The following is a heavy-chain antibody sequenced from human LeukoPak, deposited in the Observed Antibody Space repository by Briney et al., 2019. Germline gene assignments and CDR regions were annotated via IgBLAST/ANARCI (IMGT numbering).Heavy chain of an antibody. V-gene: IGHV3-7*01. CDR1: GLSFSSYW. J-gene: IGHJ4*02. D-gene: IGHD1-7*01. CDR3: ARLIGTANFDY. CDR2: IKQGGSDK. Sequence: GGSLRLSCAGSGLSFSSYWMSWVRQAPGKGLEWVANIKQGGSDKYYVDSVKGRFTISRDNAKNSLYLQMNSLRAEDTAMYYCARLIGTANFDYWGQGTLVTVSS.